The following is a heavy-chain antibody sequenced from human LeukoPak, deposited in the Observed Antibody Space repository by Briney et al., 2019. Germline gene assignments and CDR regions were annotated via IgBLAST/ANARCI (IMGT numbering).Heavy chain of an antibody. D-gene: IGHD4-17*01. CDR3: ARLLVPTTYFYYYYGMDV. V-gene: IGHV4-59*08. CDR1: GGSISSYY. Sequence: SETLSLTCTVSGGSISSYYWSWIRQPSGKGLEWIGYIYYGGSTNYNPSLKSRVTISVDTSKNQFSLKLSSVTAADTAVYYCARLLVPTTYFYYYYGMDVWGQGTTVTVSS. CDR2: IYYGGST. J-gene: IGHJ6*02.